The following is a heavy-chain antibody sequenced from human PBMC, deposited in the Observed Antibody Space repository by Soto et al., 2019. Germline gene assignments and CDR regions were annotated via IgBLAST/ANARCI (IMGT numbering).Heavy chain of an antibody. CDR2: INYSGST. D-gene: IGHD1-20*01. CDR3: ARLAPRYRIRDYNYHSLDF. V-gene: IGHV4-59*02. Sequence: SETLSLTCTVSGGSVSNYYWTWIRQPPGKGLEWISYINYSGSTDHSPSLKSRVTISPDTSKNQFSLRLISVTAADTAVYYCARLAPRYRIRDYNYHSLDFWGQGTTVTVSS. J-gene: IGHJ6*02. CDR1: GGSVSNYY.